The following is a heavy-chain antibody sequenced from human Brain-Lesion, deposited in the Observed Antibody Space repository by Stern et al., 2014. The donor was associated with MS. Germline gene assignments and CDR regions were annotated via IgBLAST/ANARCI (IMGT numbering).Heavy chain of an antibody. V-gene: IGHV3-30*18. CDR2: VEYDGINK. Sequence: VQLVESEGCVVQLGRPLRLSCVDSGFTFGSCAMHWVRQAPGKGLEWVDVVEYDGINKYYADSWYGAFNISRDNSQTTLYLPVSSLRPEDTAVYYCAKDRQYLTYFFDHWGQGSLVTVSS. CDR3: AKDRQYLTYFFDH. J-gene: IGHJ5*02. CDR1: GFTFGSCA. D-gene: IGHD2/OR15-2a*01.